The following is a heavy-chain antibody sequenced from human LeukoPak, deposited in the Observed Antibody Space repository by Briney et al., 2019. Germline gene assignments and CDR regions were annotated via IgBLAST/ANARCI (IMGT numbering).Heavy chain of an antibody. CDR3: AKVAMTTVTTGTKYFDY. CDR1: GFTFSSYA. J-gene: IGHJ4*02. Sequence: GGSLRLSCAASGFTFSSYAMSWVRQAPGKGPEWVSAISGSGSSTYYADSVKGRFTISRDSSKNALYLQMNSLRAEDTAVYFCAKVAMTTVTTGTKYFDYLGQGTLVTVSS. CDR2: ISGSGSST. V-gene: IGHV3-23*01. D-gene: IGHD4-17*01.